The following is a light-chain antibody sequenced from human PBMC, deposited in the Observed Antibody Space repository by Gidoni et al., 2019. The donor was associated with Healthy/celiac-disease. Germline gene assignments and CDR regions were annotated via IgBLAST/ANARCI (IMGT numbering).Light chain of an antibody. V-gene: IGKV3-11*01. CDR1: QSVSSY. CDR3: QQRSNWPPIT. J-gene: IGKJ5*01. CDR2: NAS. Sequence: ETVLTQSTATLTLSPWERATLSCRASQSVSSYLAWYQQKPGQAPRLLIYNASNRATGIPARFSGIGFGTDFTLTISSLVPEDFAVYYCQQRSNWPPITFGQGTRLEIK.